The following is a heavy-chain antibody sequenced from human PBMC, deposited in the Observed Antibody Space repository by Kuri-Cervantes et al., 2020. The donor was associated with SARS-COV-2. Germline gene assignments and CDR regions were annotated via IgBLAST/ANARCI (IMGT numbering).Heavy chain of an antibody. J-gene: IGHJ6*02. CDR1: GFSFSRYC. Sequence: GGSLRLSCAASGFSFSRYCMRWVRQAPGKGLEWVSSISSSSSYIYYADSVKGRFTISRDNSKNSLYLHMNSLRDEDTAVYYCARAAPGMDVWGQGTTVTVSS. CDR3: ARAAPGMDV. V-gene: IGHV3-21*01. CDR2: ISSSSSYI.